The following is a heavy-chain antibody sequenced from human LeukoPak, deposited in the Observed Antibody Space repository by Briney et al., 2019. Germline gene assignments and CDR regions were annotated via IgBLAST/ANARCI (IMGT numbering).Heavy chain of an antibody. V-gene: IGHV1-69*01. CDR2: IIPIFGTA. Sequence: ASVKVSCKASGGTFSSYAISWVRQAPGQGLEWMGGIIPIFGTANYAQKFQGRVTITADESTSTAYMELSSLRSEDTAVYYCARDLSYYGSGSGKINWFDPWGQGTLVTVSS. J-gene: IGHJ5*02. CDR1: GGTFSSYA. CDR3: ARDLSYYGSGSGKINWFDP. D-gene: IGHD3-10*01.